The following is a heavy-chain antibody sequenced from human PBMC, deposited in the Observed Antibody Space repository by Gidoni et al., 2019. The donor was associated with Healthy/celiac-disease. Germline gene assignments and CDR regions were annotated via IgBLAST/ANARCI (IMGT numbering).Heavy chain of an antibody. Sequence: EVQLVESGGGLVKPGGSLRLSCAASGFTFSSYSMNWVRQAPGKGLEWVSSISSSSSYIYYADSVKGRFTISRDNAKNSLYLQMNSLRAEDTAVYYCARGGSIFGVVIIENYFDYWGQGTLVTVSS. CDR3: ARGGSIFGVVIIENYFDY. CDR2: ISSSSSYI. V-gene: IGHV3-21*01. J-gene: IGHJ4*02. CDR1: GFTFSSYS. D-gene: IGHD3-3*01.